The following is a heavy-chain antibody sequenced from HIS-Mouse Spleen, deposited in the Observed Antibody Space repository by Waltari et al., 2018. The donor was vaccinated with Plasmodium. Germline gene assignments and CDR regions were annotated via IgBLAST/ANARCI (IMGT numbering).Heavy chain of an antibody. J-gene: IGHJ4*02. D-gene: IGHD7-27*01. Sequence: QVQLVESGGGVVQPGRSLRLSCAASGFTFSSYGMHWVRQATGKGLEWVAVISYDGSNKYYADSVKGRFTISRDNSKNTLYLQMNSLRAEDTAVYYCAKDRPPNWGFFDYWGQGTLVTVSS. CDR1: GFTFSSYG. V-gene: IGHV3-30*18. CDR3: AKDRPPNWGFFDY. CDR2: ISYDGSNK.